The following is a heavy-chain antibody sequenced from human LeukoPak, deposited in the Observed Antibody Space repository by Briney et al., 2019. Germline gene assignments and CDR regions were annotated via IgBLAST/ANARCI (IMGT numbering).Heavy chain of an antibody. D-gene: IGHD5-18*01. Sequence: PGGSLRLSCAASGFTFSSYGMHWVRQAPGKGLEWVAVISYDGSNKYYADSVKGRFTISRDNSKNTLYLQMNSLRAEDTAVYYCAKDRRRGQLSQYYFDYWGQGTLVTVSS. CDR2: ISYDGSNK. J-gene: IGHJ4*02. CDR1: GFTFSSYG. CDR3: AKDRRRGQLSQYYFDY. V-gene: IGHV3-30*18.